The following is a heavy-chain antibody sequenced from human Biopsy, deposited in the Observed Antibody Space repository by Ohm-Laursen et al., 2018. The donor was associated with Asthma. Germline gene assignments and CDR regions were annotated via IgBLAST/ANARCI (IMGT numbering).Heavy chain of an antibody. CDR2: ISSSGARR. D-gene: IGHD2-15*01. V-gene: IGHV3-23*01. CDR1: GLAFSGHA. Sequence: SLRLSCAASGLAFSGHAMSWVRQAPGKGLMWVSDISSSGARRNYADSVEGRFTISRDNSKNTLFLQMNSLRVDDTAIYFCAKGQNSASSGYFYNWGQGTLVTVSS. CDR3: AKGQNSASSGYFYN. J-gene: IGHJ4*02.